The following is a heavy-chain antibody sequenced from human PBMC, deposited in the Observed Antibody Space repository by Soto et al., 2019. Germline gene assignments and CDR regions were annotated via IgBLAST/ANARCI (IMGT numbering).Heavy chain of an antibody. J-gene: IGHJ5*02. CDR2: IYHVGTS. CDR3: ARESIVGDTKFDP. CDR1: GDSLSSGRYY. Sequence: SETLSLTCTVSGDSLSSGRYYWTWLRQPPGKGLEWIGYIYHVGTSKYNPSLNSRATISLDTSKSQFSLRLSAVTAADTAVYFCARESIVGDTKFDPWGHGTLVTVSS. D-gene: IGHD1-26*01. V-gene: IGHV4-61*01.